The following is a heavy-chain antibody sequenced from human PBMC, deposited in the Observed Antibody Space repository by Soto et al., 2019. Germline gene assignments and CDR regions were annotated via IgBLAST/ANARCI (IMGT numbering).Heavy chain of an antibody. V-gene: IGHV4-30-2*01. CDR1: GGSISSGGYS. CDR3: ARSRVGYYDSSGYWIDAFDI. CDR2: IYHSGST. D-gene: IGHD3-22*01. Sequence: SETLSLTCAVSGGSISSGGYSWSWIRQPPGKGLEWIGYIYHSGSTYYNPSLKSRVTISVDRSKNQFSLKLSSVTAADTAVYYCARSRVGYYDSSGYWIDAFDIWGQGTMVTVS. J-gene: IGHJ3*02.